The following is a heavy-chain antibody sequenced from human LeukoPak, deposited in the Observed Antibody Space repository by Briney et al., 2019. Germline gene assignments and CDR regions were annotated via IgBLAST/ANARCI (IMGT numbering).Heavy chain of an antibody. CDR1: GFTFSDYY. Sequence: GGSLRLSCAASGFTFSDYYMSWIPPAPGKGREWVSFFSISGSTIYYADSRKGRFTIPRDNAKNSVYLQMNSLRAEDTAVYYCARGLGYCSGGSCPGRAFDIWGQGTVVTVSS. D-gene: IGHD2-15*01. V-gene: IGHV3-11*01. CDR3: ARGLGYCSGGSCPGRAFDI. J-gene: IGHJ3*02. CDR2: FSISGSTI.